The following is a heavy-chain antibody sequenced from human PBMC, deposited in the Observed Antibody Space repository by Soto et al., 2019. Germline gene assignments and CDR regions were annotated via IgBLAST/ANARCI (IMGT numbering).Heavy chain of an antibody. Sequence: GGSLRLSCAASGFMFNNYAMSWVRQAPGKGLEWVSTVSVSGGTTYYADSLKGRFTISRDNSKKTVYLQMNMLRADDTAIYYCAKGLYYDDSTGYCLFDYWGQVTLVTVSS. V-gene: IGHV3-23*01. CDR2: VSVSGGTT. D-gene: IGHD3-22*01. CDR3: AKGLYYDDSTGYCLFDY. CDR1: GFMFNNYA. J-gene: IGHJ4*02.